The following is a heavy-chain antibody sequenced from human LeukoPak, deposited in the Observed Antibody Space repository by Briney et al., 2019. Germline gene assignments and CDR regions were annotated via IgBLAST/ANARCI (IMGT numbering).Heavy chain of an antibody. V-gene: IGHV3-7*03. Sequence: GGSLRLSCAASGFTFSNYGMHWVRQAPEKGLEWVANINEDGSQKYYLGSVTGRFTISRDNAKNSLYLQMNSLSAEDTAMYYCARDGGWHRFDYWGQGTLVIVSS. CDR1: GFTFSNYG. D-gene: IGHD6-19*01. J-gene: IGHJ4*02. CDR3: ARDGGWHRFDY. CDR2: INEDGSQK.